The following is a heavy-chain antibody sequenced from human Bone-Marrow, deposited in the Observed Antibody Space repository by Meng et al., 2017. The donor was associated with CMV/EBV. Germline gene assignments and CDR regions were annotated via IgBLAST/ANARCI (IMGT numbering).Heavy chain of an antibody. V-gene: IGHV4-59*02. CDR1: GVSVTSSF. CDR2: IYYSGST. Sequence: SETLSLTCTVSGVSVTSSFWNWIRQPPGKGLEWSGYIYYSGSTNYNPSLKSRVTISVDTSKNQFSLKLSAVTAADTAVYYCARMTTVTYAFDIWGQGTMVTVSS. D-gene: IGHD4-11*01. J-gene: IGHJ3*02. CDR3: ARMTTVTYAFDI.